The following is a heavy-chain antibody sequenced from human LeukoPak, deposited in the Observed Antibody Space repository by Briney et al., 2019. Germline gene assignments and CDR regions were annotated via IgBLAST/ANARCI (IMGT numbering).Heavy chain of an antibody. CDR3: ARDPGSGYDSSGYYYRWFDP. D-gene: IGHD3-22*01. CDR2: ISYDGSNK. CDR1: GFTFSSYA. Sequence: GGSLRLSCAASGFTFSSYAIHWVRQAPGKGLEWVAVISYDGSNKCYADSVKGRFTISRDNSKNTLYLQMNSLRAGDTAVYYCARDPGSGYDSSGYYYRWFDPWGQGTLVTVSS. J-gene: IGHJ5*02. V-gene: IGHV3-30-3*01.